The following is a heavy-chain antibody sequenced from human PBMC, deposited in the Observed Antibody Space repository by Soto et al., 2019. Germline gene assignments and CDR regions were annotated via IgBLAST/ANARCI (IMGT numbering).Heavy chain of an antibody. CDR1: GFTFSSYS. CDR3: AREDLYYFDY. Sequence: GGSLKLSCAPSGFTFSSYSMNWVRQAPGKGLEWVSYISSSSSTIYYADSVKGRFTISRDNAKNSLYLQMNSLRAEDTAVYYCAREDLYYFDYWGQGTLVTVSS. J-gene: IGHJ4*02. CDR2: ISSSSSTI. V-gene: IGHV3-48*01.